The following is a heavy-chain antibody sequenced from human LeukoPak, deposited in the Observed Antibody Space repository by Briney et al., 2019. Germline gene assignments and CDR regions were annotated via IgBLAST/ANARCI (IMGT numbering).Heavy chain of an antibody. V-gene: IGHV4-61*09. CDR3: ARVRIAAAYDAFDI. CDR2: IYTSGST. D-gene: IGHD6-13*01. Sequence: SRTLSLTCTVSGGSISSGSYYWSWIRQPAGKGLEWIGHIYTSGSTNYNPSLKSRVTISVDTSKNQFSLKLSSVTAADTAVYYCARVRIAAAYDAFDIWGQGTMVTVSS. J-gene: IGHJ3*02. CDR1: GGSISSGSYY.